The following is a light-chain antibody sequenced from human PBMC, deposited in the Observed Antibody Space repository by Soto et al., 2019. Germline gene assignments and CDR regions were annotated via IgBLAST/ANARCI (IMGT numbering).Light chain of an antibody. J-gene: IGLJ1*01. Sequence: QSALTQPASVSGSPGQSITISCTGTNSDIGGYNYVSWYKHHPGKAPKLMIYDVSNRPSGVSDRFSGSKSGNTASLTISGLQPEDEADYYCSSYTRSSTTAFGTGTKLTVL. CDR3: SSYTRSSTTA. CDR2: DVS. V-gene: IGLV2-14*03. CDR1: NSDIGGYNY.